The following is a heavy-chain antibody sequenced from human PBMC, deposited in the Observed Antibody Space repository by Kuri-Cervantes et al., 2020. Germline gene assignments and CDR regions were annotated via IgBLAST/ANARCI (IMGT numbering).Heavy chain of an antibody. D-gene: IGHD5-18*01. CDR1: GGSFSGYY. J-gene: IGHJ4*02. Sequence: SQTLSLTCAVYGGSFSGYYWSWIRQPPGKGLEWIGEINHSGSTNYNPSLKSRVIISVDTSKNQSSLKLASVSAADTAVYFCARDKGFTGYSYGTFDFWGQGALVTVSS. CDR2: INHSGST. CDR3: ARDKGFTGYSYGTFDF. V-gene: IGHV4-34*01.